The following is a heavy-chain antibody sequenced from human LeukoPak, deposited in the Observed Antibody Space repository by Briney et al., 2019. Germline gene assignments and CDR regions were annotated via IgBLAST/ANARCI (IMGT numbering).Heavy chain of an antibody. CDR1: GGSISSGGYS. V-gene: IGHV4-30-2*01. D-gene: IGHD3-10*01. CDR2: IYHSGST. J-gene: IGHJ4*02. Sequence: SETLSLTCAVSGGSISSGGYSWSWIRQPPGKGLEWIGYIYHSGSTYYSPSLKSRVTISVDRSKNQFSLKLSSVTAADTAVYYCARVRGPVDYWGQGTLVTVSS. CDR3: ARVRGPVDY.